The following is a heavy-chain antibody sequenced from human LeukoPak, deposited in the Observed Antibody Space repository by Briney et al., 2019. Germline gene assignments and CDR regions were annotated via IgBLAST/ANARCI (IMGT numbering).Heavy chain of an antibody. CDR2: ISAYNGNT. V-gene: IGHV1-18*01. CDR1: GYTFTSYG. D-gene: IGHD3-22*01. CDR3: ARDHAKDSSGPIPHFDY. J-gene: IGHJ4*02. Sequence: ASVKVSCKASGYTFTSYGISWVRQAPGQGLEWMGWISAYNGNTNYAQKLQGRVTMTTDTSTSTAYMELRSLRSDDTAVYYCARDHAKDSSGPIPHFDYWGQGTLVTVSS.